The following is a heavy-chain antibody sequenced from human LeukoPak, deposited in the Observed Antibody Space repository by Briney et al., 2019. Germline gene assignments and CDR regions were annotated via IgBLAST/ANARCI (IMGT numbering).Heavy chain of an antibody. CDR3: ARDYGDYPKWFDP. CDR1: GGSISSSSYY. J-gene: IGHJ5*02. Sequence: PSETLSLTCTVSGGSISSSSYYWGWIRQPPGKGLEWIGSIYYSGSTYYNPSLKSRVTISVDTSKNQFSLKLSSVTAADTAVYSCARDYGDYPKWFDPWGQGTQVTASS. D-gene: IGHD4-17*01. V-gene: IGHV4-39*07. CDR2: IYYSGST.